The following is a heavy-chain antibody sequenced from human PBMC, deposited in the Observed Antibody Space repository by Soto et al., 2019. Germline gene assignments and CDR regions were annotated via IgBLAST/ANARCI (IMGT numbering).Heavy chain of an antibody. Sequence: SVKVSFKASGGPFSSYAISWVRQAPGQGLEWMGGIIPIFGTANYAQKFQGRVTITADESTSTAYMELSSLGSEDTAVYYCARARAVTPYWFDPWGQGTLVTVSS. D-gene: IGHD4-17*01. J-gene: IGHJ5*02. CDR3: ARARAVTPYWFDP. V-gene: IGHV1-69*13. CDR2: IIPIFGTA. CDR1: GGPFSSYA.